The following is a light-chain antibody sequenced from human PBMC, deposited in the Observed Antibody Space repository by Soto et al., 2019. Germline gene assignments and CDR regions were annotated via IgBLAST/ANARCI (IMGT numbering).Light chain of an antibody. J-gene: IGKJ2*01. CDR2: RAS. CDR3: QQYNTFSFT. CDR1: RAISDW. V-gene: IGKV1-5*03. Sequence: DIQMTQSPSTLSASLGDRVTITCRASRAISDWLAWYQQRPGKAPKLLIYRASRLESGVPSRFSGSGSGTEFTLTISGLQTDDFATYYGQQYNTFSFTFGQGTKLEI.